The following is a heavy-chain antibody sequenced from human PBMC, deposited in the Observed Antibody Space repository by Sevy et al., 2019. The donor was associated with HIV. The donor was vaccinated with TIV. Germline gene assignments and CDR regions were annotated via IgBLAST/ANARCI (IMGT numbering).Heavy chain of an antibody. V-gene: IGHV4-30-4*01. Sequence: SETLSLTCTVSGGSISSGDYYWSWIRQPPGKGLEWIGYIYYSGSTYYNPSLKSRVTISVDTSKNQFSLKLSSVTAADTAVYYCARDLHYDFWSDGMDVWGQGTTVTVSS. CDR1: GGSISSGDYY. J-gene: IGHJ6*02. CDR3: ARDLHYDFWSDGMDV. CDR2: IYYSGST. D-gene: IGHD3-3*01.